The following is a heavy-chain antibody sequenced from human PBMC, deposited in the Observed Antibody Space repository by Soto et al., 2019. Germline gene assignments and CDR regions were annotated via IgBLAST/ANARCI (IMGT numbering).Heavy chain of an antibody. D-gene: IGHD2-2*01. CDR1: GGTFSSYA. J-gene: IGHJ6*02. Sequence: QVQLVQSGAEVKKPGSSVKVSCKASGGTFSSYAISWVRQAPGQGLEWMGGIIPIFGTANYAQKFQGRVTITADESTSTAYMELSNLRSEDTAVYYCARAHQVVPAAPYYYYGMDVWGQGTTVTVSS. CDR3: ARAHQVVPAAPYYYYGMDV. V-gene: IGHV1-69*01. CDR2: IIPIFGTA.